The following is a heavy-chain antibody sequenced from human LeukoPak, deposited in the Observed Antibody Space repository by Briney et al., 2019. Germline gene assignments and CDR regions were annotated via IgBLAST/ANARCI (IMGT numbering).Heavy chain of an antibody. CDR1: GGSISSYY. V-gene: IGHV4-59*08. J-gene: IGHJ3*02. D-gene: IGHD3-22*01. CDR2: IYYSGST. CDR3: ARFPYYYDSSGEDAFDI. Sequence: KPSETLSLTCTVSGGSISSYYWSWIRQPPGKGLEWIGYIYYSGSTNYNPSLKSRVTISVDTSKNQFSLKLSSVTAADTAVYYCARFPYYYDSSGEDAFDIWGQGTMVTVSS.